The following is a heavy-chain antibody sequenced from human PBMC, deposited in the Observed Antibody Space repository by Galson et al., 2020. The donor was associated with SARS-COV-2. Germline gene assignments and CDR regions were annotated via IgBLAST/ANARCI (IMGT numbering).Heavy chain of an antibody. V-gene: IGHV4-61*02. CDR1: GGSISSGSYY. J-gene: IGHJ5*02. Sequence: SETLSLTCTVSGGSISSGSYYWSWIRQPAGKGLEWIGRIYTSGSTNYNPSLKSRVTISVDTSKNQFSLKLSSVTAADTAVYYCARERSSGYLWWFDPWGQGTLVTVSS. CDR2: IYTSGST. CDR3: ARERSSGYLWWFDP. D-gene: IGHD3-22*01.